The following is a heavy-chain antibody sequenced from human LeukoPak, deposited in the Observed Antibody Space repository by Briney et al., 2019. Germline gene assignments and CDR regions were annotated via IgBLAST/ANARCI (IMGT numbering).Heavy chain of an antibody. CDR2: ISGSGGST. V-gene: IGHV3-23*01. CDR1: GFTFSSYA. D-gene: IGHD6-19*01. CDR3: AKAGRGWYYFDY. Sequence: PGGSLRLSCAASGFTFSSYAMSWVRQAPGKGLGWVSAISGSGGSTYYADSVKGRFTISRDNSKNTLYLQMNSLRAEDTAVYYCAKAGRGWYYFDYWGQGTLVTVSS. J-gene: IGHJ4*02.